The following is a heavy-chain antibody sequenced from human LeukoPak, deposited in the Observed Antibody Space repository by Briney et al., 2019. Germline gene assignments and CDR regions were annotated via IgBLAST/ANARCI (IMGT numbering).Heavy chain of an antibody. Sequence: GGSLRLSCAASGFTFSNYWLHWVRQAPGKGLVWVSRIDANAKTTSYADSVKGRFTISTDNAKKTLYLQMNSLRAEDTAVYYCAKDGGFLVSYYYYMDVWGKGTTVTVSS. D-gene: IGHD3-3*01. CDR1: GFTFSNYW. CDR3: AKDGGFLVSYYYYMDV. J-gene: IGHJ6*03. CDR2: IDANAKTT. V-gene: IGHV3-74*01.